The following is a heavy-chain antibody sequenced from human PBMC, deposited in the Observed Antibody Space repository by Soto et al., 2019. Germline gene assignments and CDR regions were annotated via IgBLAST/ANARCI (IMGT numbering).Heavy chain of an antibody. Sequence: SETLSLTCTVSGGSISSYYWSWIRQPAGKGLEWIGRIYTSGSTNYNPSLKSRVTMSVDTSKNQFSLKLSSVTAADTAVYYCARDTYYYDSSGYHPFDYWGQGTLVPVSS. J-gene: IGHJ4*02. CDR3: ARDTYYYDSSGYHPFDY. D-gene: IGHD3-22*01. CDR1: GGSISSYY. V-gene: IGHV4-4*07. CDR2: IYTSGST.